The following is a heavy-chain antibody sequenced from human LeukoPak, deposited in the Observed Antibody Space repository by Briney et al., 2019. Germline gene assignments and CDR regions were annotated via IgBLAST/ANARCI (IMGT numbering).Heavy chain of an antibody. CDR2: INHSGST. CDR3: ASPLKVVITTGPQFDL. J-gene: IGHJ4*02. D-gene: IGHD3-22*01. CDR1: GGSFSGYY. Sequence: SEALSLTCAVYGGSFSGYYWNWIRQPPGKGLEWIGEINHSGSTNYNPSLKSRVTISVDTSKNQFSLKLSSVTAADTAVYYCASPLKVVITTGPQFDLWGQGTLVTVSS. V-gene: IGHV4-34*01.